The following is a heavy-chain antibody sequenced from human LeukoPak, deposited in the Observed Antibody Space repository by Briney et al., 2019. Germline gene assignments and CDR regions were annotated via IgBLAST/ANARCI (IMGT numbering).Heavy chain of an antibody. V-gene: IGHV1-69*13. J-gene: IGHJ6*02. Sequence: AASVKVSCKASGGTFSSYAISWVRQAPGQGLEWMGGIIPIFGTANYAQKFQGRVTITADESTSTAYMELSSLRSEDTAVYYCARAKQGDILTGYYLSYYGMDVWGQGTTVTVSS. D-gene: IGHD3-9*01. CDR3: ARAKQGDILTGYYLSYYGMDV. CDR2: IIPIFGTA. CDR1: GGTFSSYA.